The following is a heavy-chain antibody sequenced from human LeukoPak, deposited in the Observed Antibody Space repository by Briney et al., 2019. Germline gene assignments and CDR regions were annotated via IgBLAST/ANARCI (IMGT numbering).Heavy chain of an antibody. V-gene: IGHV3-23*01. CDR2: ISGSGGST. D-gene: IGHD6-19*01. CDR3: EKQSSCWFDY. CDR1: GFTFNSYT. J-gene: IGHJ4*01. Sequence: GGSLRLSCAASGFTFNSYTMSWVRQAPGKGLEWVSAISGSGGSTYYADSVKGRFTISRDNSKNTLYLQMNSLRAEDTAVYYCEKQSSCWFDYWGQGTLVTGSS.